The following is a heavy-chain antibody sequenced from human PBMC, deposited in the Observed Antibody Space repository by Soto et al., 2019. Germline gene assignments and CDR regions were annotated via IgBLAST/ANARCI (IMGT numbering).Heavy chain of an antibody. CDR2: IKSDGSST. J-gene: IGHJ4*02. CDR3: ARVYGDFEY. V-gene: IGHV3-74*01. D-gene: IGHD4-17*01. Sequence: EVQLVESGGGLVQPGGSLTLSCAASGFTFSSYWMHWVRQPPGKGLVWVSRIKSDGSSTNYADSVKGRFTISRDKAKNTVYLKMNSLRAKDTAVYYCARVYGDFEYWGRGTLVTVSS. CDR1: GFTFSSYW.